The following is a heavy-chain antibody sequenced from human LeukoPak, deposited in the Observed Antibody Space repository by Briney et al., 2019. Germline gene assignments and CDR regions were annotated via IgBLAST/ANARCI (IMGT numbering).Heavy chain of an antibody. CDR3: ARTPRGGTAMVIYYYYYMDV. J-gene: IGHJ6*03. CDR1: GFTFSSYS. Sequence: GGSLRLSCAASGFTFSSYSMNWVRQAPGKGLEWVSSISSSSSYIYYADSVKGRFTISRDNAKNSLYLQMNSLRAEDTAVYYCARTPRGGTAMVIYYYYYMDVWGKGTTVTISS. V-gene: IGHV3-21*01. D-gene: IGHD5-18*01. CDR2: ISSSSSYI.